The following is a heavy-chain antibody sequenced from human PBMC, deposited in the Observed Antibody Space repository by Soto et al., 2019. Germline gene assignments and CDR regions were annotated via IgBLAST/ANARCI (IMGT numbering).Heavy chain of an antibody. CDR2: IYYSGNT. D-gene: IGHD5-18*01. Sequence: SETLALACAVSGCSIRSGGYYWSWVRQNPRRGLEWIGNIYYSGNTYYNPSLKSRLTISVDTSKNQFSLSLSSVTAADTAVYYCARDRLMATAGTARHYFGLDVWGQGTTVTVPS. V-gene: IGHV4-31*11. J-gene: IGHJ6*02. CDR3: ARDRLMATAGTARHYFGLDV. CDR1: GCSIRSGGYY.